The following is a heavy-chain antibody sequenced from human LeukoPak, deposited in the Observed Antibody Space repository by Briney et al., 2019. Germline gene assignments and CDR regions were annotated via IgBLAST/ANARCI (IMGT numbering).Heavy chain of an antibody. J-gene: IGHJ4*02. CDR2: INHSGST. V-gene: IGHV4-34*01. CDR3: ARGPKYYDFWSGYPHYDY. Sequence: SETLSLTCAVYGGSFSGYYWSWIRQPPGEGLEWIGEINHSGSTNYNPSLKSRVTISVDTSKNQFSLKLSPVTAADTAVYYCARGPKYYDFWSGYPHYDYWGQGTLVTVSS. CDR1: GGSFSGYY. D-gene: IGHD3-3*01.